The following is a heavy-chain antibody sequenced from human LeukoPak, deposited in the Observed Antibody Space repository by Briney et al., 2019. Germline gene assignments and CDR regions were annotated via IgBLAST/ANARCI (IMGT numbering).Heavy chain of an antibody. CDR2: INSDGSRT. CDR3: AKCGYNRFDY. CDR1: GFTFNSYW. Sequence: PGGSLRLSCAASGFTFNSYWMHWVRQVPGKGLVWVSRINSDGSRTNYVDSAKGRFTISRDNSKNTLYLQMNSLRAEDTAVYYCAKCGYNRFDYWGQGTLVTVSS. V-gene: IGHV3-74*01. J-gene: IGHJ4*02. D-gene: IGHD5-24*01.